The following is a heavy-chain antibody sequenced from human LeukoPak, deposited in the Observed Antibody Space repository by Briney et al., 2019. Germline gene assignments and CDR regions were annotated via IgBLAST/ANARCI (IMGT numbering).Heavy chain of an antibody. CDR1: GGSISSGGYY. J-gene: IGHJ6*02. CDR3: AKDLPGEPEDSYYGMDV. V-gene: IGHV4-61*02. Sequence: TLSLTCTVSGGSISSGGYYWSWIRQPAGKGLEYLGRIYSTGSTNYNPSLRSRVTISVDTSKNHFSLKLGSVTAADTAVYYCAKDLPGEPEDSYYGMDVWGQGTTVTVSS. D-gene: IGHD1-14*01. CDR2: IYSTGST.